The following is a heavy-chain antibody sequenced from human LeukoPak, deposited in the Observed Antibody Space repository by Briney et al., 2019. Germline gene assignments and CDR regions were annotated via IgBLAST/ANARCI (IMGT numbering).Heavy chain of an antibody. J-gene: IGHJ4*02. V-gene: IGHV3-74*01. CDR3: SKDHYWSIDY. CDR1: GFDFSSNW. CDR2: IKGDGIST. Sequence: GGSLRLSCAASGFDFSSNWMHWVRHAPGQGLVWVSRIKGDGISTNYADSVKGRFTISRDIAKNTLYLQMNSLRAEDTGVYYCSKDHYWSIDYWGRGTLVTVSS. D-gene: IGHD3-3*01.